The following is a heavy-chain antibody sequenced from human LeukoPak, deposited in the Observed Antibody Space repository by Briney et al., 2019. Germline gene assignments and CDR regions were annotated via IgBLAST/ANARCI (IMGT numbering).Heavy chain of an antibody. V-gene: IGHV3-74*01. CDR3: ATKQWLAPPPDS. J-gene: IGHJ4*02. CDR1: GFTFSKYW. CDR2: INTDGTVT. Sequence: GGPLRLSCAASGFTFSKYWMLWVRQAPGKGLESVSRINTDGTVTTYADSVKGRFTVSRENADNPMFLQTNSVRDEGTAVYYCATKQWLAPPPDSWGQGTPVTVSS. D-gene: IGHD6-19*01.